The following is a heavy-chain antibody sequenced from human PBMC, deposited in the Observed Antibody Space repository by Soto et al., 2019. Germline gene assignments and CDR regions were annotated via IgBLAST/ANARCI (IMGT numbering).Heavy chain of an antibody. D-gene: IGHD2-21*02. CDR2: IIPIFGTA. CDR3: HCGGDCYPKTYEDY. CDR1: GGTFSSYA. V-gene: IGHV1-69*13. J-gene: IGHJ4*02. Sequence: VASVKVSCKASGGTFSSYAISWVRQAPGQGLEWMGGIIPIFGTANYAQKFQGRVTITADESTSTAYMELSSLRSEDTAVYYCHCGGDCYPKTYEDYWGQGTLVTVSS.